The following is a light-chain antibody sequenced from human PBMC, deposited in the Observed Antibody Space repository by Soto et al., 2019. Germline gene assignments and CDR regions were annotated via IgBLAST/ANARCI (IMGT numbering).Light chain of an antibody. V-gene: IGKV1-5*01. J-gene: IGKJ1*01. CDR2: DVS. Sequence: DIQMTQSPSTLSASVGDRVTIPCRASQTINNQLAWYQQKPGKAPKLLMFDVSTLEGGVPSRFSGSGSGTEFTLTISNLQPDDFATYYCQQYDSFWTMFGQGTKVEV. CDR1: QTINNQ. CDR3: QQYDSFWTM.